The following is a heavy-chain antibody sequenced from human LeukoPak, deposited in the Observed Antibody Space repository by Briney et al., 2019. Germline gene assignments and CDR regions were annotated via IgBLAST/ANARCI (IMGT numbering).Heavy chain of an antibody. V-gene: IGHV3-23*01. CDR1: GFTFSSYA. CDR3: AKEQQLVQWFFDY. J-gene: IGHJ4*02. D-gene: IGHD6-13*01. CDR2: ISGSGGST. Sequence: GGSLRLSCVASGFTFSSYAMSWVRQAPGQGLEWVSAISGSGGSTYYADSVKGRFTISRDNSKNTLYLQMNSLRVEDTAVYYCAKEQQLVQWFFDYWGQGTLVTVSS.